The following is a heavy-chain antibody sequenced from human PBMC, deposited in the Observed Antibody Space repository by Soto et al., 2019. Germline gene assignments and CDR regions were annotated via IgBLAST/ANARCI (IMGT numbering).Heavy chain of an antibody. CDR1: GGSISSYH. Sequence: PSETLSLTCTVSGGSISSYHWSWIRQPPGKGLEWIGYIYYSGSTNYNPSLKSRVTISVDTSKNQFSLKLSSVTAADTAVYYCARGRGVWGSYHYNWFDPWGQGTLVTVSS. D-gene: IGHD3-16*02. J-gene: IGHJ5*02. CDR3: ARGRGVWGSYHYNWFDP. V-gene: IGHV4-59*01. CDR2: IYYSGST.